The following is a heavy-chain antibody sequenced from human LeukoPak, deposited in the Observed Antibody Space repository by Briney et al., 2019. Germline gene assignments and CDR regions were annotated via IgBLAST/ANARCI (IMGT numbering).Heavy chain of an antibody. V-gene: IGHV4-4*02. J-gene: IGHJ5*02. CDR2: IYHSGSI. D-gene: IGHD3-22*01. CDR1: SGSVSSDNW. Sequence: SETLSLTCTVSSGSVSSDNWWSWVRQPPGKGLEWIGEIYHSGSINYNPSLKSRVTISVDTSKNQFSLKLSSVTAADTAVYYCARGVKGVITMIVAQFDPWGQGTLVTVSS. CDR3: ARGVKGVITMIVAQFDP.